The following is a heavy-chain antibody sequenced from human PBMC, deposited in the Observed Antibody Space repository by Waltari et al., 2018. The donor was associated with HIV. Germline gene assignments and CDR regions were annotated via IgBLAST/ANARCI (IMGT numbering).Heavy chain of an antibody. CDR2: INYSGPT. V-gene: IGHV4-39*01. J-gene: IGHJ4*02. D-gene: IGHD3-9*01. Sequence: QLQLQESGPGLVKPSETLSLTCNVSGGSMSSRSFYWGWIRQSPGKGLEWIGSINYSGPTHYNPSLKSRRTISVDTPKNQFSLNLSSVTAADTAIYYCARHLAAGYFDWTYYFDYWGQGNLVIVSS. CDR1: GGSMSSRSFY. CDR3: ARHLAAGYFDWTYYFDY.